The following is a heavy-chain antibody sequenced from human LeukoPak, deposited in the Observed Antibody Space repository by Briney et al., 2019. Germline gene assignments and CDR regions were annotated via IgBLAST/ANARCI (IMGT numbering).Heavy chain of an antibody. V-gene: IGHV3-23*01. Sequence: GLEWFSAICGSGGSTYYADSLKGRFTISRYNSKNTLYLQMNSLRAEDTAVYYCAKVSGGYFQHWGQGTLVTVSS. CDR2: ICGSGGST. CDR3: AKVSGGYFQH. D-gene: IGHD2/OR15-2a*01. J-gene: IGHJ1*01.